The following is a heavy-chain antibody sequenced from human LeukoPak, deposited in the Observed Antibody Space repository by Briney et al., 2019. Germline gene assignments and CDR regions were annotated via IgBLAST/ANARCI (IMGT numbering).Heavy chain of an antibody. CDR3: ASHRPAYCSGGSCYSLSVLNWFDP. CDR1: GGSISSSSYY. Sequence: SETLSLTCTVSGGSISSSSYYWGWIRQPPGKGLEWIGSIYYSGSTYYNPSLKGRVTISVDTSKNQFSLKLSSVTAADTAVYYCASHRPAYCSGGSCYSLSVLNWFDPWGQGTLVTVSS. CDR2: IYYSGST. D-gene: IGHD2-15*01. J-gene: IGHJ5*02. V-gene: IGHV4-39*01.